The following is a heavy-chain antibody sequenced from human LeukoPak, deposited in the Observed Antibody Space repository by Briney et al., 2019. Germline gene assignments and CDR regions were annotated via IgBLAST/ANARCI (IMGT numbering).Heavy chain of an antibody. D-gene: IGHD1-14*01. Sequence: SETLSLTCTVSGDSVSSSTYYWDWIRQPPGKGLEWIGNICYSVSTYYNPSLRSRVTMSVDTSKNQFSLKLSSVTAADTAVYYCARIPNQSKYSIGNYWGQGTLVTVSS. J-gene: IGHJ4*02. CDR1: GDSVSSSTYY. CDR2: ICYSVST. CDR3: ARIPNQSKYSIGNY. V-gene: IGHV4-39*07.